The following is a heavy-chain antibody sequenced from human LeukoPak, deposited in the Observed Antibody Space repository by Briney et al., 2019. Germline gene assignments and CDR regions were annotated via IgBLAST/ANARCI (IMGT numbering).Heavy chain of an antibody. CDR2: IDHSGST. CDR3: ARGYRSSWYRGGHNWFDP. J-gene: IGHJ5*02. D-gene: IGHD6-13*01. CDR1: GGSFSGYY. V-gene: IGHV4-34*01. Sequence: PSETLSLTCAVYGGSFSGYYWSWIRQPPGKGLEWIGEIDHSGSTNYNPSLKSRVTISVDTSKNQFSLKLSSVTAADTAVYYCARGYRSSWYRGGHNWFDPWGQGTLVTVSS.